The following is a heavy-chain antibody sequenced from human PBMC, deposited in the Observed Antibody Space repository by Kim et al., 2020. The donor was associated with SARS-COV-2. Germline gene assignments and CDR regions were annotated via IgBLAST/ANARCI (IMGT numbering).Heavy chain of an antibody. CDR2: IYYSGST. J-gene: IGHJ5*02. CDR3: ARVLGAITIFGVVIVNWFDP. V-gene: IGHV4-31*03. CDR1: GGSISSGGYY. D-gene: IGHD3-3*01. Sequence: SETLSPTCTVSGGSISSGGYYWSWIRQHPGKGLEWIGYIYYSGSTYYNPSLKSRVTISVDTSKNQFSLKLSSVTAADTAVYYCARVLGAITIFGVVIVNWFDPWGQGPLVTVSS.